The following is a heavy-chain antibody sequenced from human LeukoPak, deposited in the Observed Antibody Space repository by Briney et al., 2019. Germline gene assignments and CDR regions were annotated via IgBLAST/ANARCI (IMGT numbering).Heavy chain of an antibody. J-gene: IGHJ6*01. V-gene: IGHV3-7*01. D-gene: IGHD7-27*01. CDR2: IKPDGTEE. Sequence: GGSLRLSCAASGFRFSDSWMSWVRQAPGKGPEWVANIKPDGTEEYYVDSVKGRFNVSRDNARNSLFLQMNSLRVEDTALYYCATYTNWVAGDVWGRGTTVSVSS. CDR3: ATYTNWVAGDV. CDR1: GFRFSDSW.